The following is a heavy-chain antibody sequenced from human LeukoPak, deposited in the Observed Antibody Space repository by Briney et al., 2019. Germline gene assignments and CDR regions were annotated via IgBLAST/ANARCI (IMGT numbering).Heavy chain of an antibody. Sequence: SETLSLTCAVSGYSISSGYYWGWIRQPPGKGLEWIGTIYHNGGTFYNSSLKSRVTVSVDTPKNQFSLKVNSVTAADTAVYYCARHSGSTGLGYWGQGTLVTVSS. D-gene: IGHD1-26*01. CDR3: ARHSGSTGLGY. V-gene: IGHV4-38-2*01. CDR1: GYSISSGYY. CDR2: IYHNGGT. J-gene: IGHJ4*02.